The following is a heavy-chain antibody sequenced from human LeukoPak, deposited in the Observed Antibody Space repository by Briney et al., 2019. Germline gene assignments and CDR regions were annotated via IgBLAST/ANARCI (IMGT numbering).Heavy chain of an antibody. D-gene: IGHD2-15*01. Sequence: SGGSLRLSCAASGFTFSSYWMHWVRQAPGKGLVWVSRINSDGSSTSYADSVKGRFTISRDNSKNTLFVQMKSLRAEDTAIYYCAKDRVVVVAAALYFDSWGQGTLVTVSS. V-gene: IGHV3-74*01. CDR3: AKDRVVVVAAALYFDS. J-gene: IGHJ4*02. CDR2: INSDGSST. CDR1: GFTFSSYW.